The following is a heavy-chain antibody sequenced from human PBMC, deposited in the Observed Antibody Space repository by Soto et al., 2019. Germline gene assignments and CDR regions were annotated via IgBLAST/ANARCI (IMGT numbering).Heavy chain of an antibody. V-gene: IGHV1-3*01. CDR3: ARDYVVVVAVNYYYYYIDF. J-gene: IGHJ6*03. Sequence: ASVKVSCKASGYTFTSYAMHWVRQAPGERLEWMGWINAGNGNTKYSQKFQGRVTITRDTSASTAYMELSSLRSEDTAVYYCARDYVVVVAVNYYYYYIDFWGKGTTDTVSS. CDR2: INAGNGNT. D-gene: IGHD2-15*01. CDR1: GYTFTSYA.